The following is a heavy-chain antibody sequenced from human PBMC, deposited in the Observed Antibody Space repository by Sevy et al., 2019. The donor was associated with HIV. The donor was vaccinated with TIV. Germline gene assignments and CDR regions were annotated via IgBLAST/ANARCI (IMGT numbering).Heavy chain of an antibody. Sequence: ASVKVSCKVSGDTLNVLSMHWVRQAPGKGLEWMATFDPEDDETFYAQKFQGRVTLTEDTSTGTAYMWLSSLRSEDTALYFCATTKDYYDSSGYPFDDWGQGTLVTVSS. D-gene: IGHD3-22*01. CDR1: GDTLNVLS. CDR2: FDPEDDET. J-gene: IGHJ4*02. V-gene: IGHV1-24*01. CDR3: ATTKDYYDSSGYPFDD.